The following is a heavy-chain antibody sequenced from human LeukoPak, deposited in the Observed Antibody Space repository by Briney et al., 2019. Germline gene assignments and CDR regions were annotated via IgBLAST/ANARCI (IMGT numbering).Heavy chain of an antibody. V-gene: IGHV1-2*02. D-gene: IGHD2/OR15-2a*01. J-gene: IGHJ5*02. CDR1: GYTFTGYY. CDR2: INPNSGGT. CDR3: ARDNRRLYNWFDP. Sequence: ASGKVSCKASGYTFTGYYMHWVRQAPGQGLEWMGWINPNSGGTNYAQKFQGRVTMTRDTSISTAYMELSRLRSDDTAVYYCARDNRRLYNWFDPWGQGTLVTVSS.